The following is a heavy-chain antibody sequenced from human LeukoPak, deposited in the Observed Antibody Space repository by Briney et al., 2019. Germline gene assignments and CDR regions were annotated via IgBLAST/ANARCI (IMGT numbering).Heavy chain of an antibody. CDR2: IYTSGST. CDR3: AGDGITGTTGDY. Sequence: SETLSLTCTVSGGSISSGSYYWSWIRQPAGKGLEWIGRIYTSGSTNYNPSLKSRVTISVDTSKNQFSLKLSSVTAADTAVYYCAGDGITGTTGDYWGQGTLVTVSS. V-gene: IGHV4-61*02. J-gene: IGHJ4*02. D-gene: IGHD1-7*01. CDR1: GGSISSGSYY.